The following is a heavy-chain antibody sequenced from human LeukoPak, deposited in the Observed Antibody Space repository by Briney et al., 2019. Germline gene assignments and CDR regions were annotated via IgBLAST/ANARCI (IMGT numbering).Heavy chain of an antibody. CDR2: ISAYNGNT. V-gene: IGHV1-18*01. D-gene: IGHD6-19*01. CDR1: GYTFTSYY. CDR3: ARDLGPHYSSGPARAWFEIDY. Sequence: GASVKVSCKASGYTFTSYYIHWVRQAPGQGLEWMGWISAYNGNTNYAQKLQGRVTMTTDTSTSTAYMELRSLRSDDTAVYYCARDLGPHYSSGPARAWFEIDYWGQGTLVTVSS. J-gene: IGHJ4*02.